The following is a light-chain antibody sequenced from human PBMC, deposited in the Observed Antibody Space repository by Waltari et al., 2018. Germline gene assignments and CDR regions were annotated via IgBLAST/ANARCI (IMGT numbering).Light chain of an antibody. CDR2: ATS. Sequence: EVVLTQSPGTLSLSPGERATLSCRASQSVSRRFFAWYQQRPGQPPRLLIYATSRGASGIPDRFSGSGSGTDFTLSISRLEPEDFAVYYCQQYGSSFTFGPGTKVDIK. CDR1: QSVSRRF. V-gene: IGKV3-20*01. J-gene: IGKJ3*01. CDR3: QQYGSSFT.